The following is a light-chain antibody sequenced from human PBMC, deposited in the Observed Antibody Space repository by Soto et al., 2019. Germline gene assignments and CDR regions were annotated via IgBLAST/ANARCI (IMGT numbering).Light chain of an antibody. J-gene: IGLJ1*01. CDR1: SGDVGDNY. V-gene: IGLV2-8*01. Sequence: QSALTHPPSASGSPGQSVTISCTGTSGDVGDNYVSWYQQHLVKSPKLIIYEVSQRPSGVPDRFSGSKSGNTASLTVSGLQAEDEADYYCSSYAGSNNFVFGSGTKVT. CDR3: SSYAGSNNFV. CDR2: EVS.